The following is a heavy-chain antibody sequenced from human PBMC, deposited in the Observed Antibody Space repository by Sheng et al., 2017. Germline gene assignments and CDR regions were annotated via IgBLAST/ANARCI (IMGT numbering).Heavy chain of an antibody. CDR1: GYTFKNYG. J-gene: IGHJ3*02. Sequence: QVQLVQSGAEVKKPGASVKVSCRASGYTFKNYGISWVRQAPGQGLEWMGWISAYNGNTNYCTEPPGQSLLDHRHIHEHSLPWTSRSLRSDDTAVYYCARDVSLPIEGAGDAFDIWAKGHWSPSLQ. CDR2: ISAYNGNT. CDR3: ARDVSLPIEGAGDAFDI. D-gene: IGHD1-26*01. V-gene: IGHV1-18*01.